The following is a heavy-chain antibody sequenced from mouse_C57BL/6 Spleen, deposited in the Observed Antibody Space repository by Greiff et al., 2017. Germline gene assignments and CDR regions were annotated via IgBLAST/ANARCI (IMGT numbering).Heavy chain of an antibody. J-gene: IGHJ1*01. V-gene: IGHV1-82*01. CDR2: IYPGDGDT. D-gene: IGHD1-1*01. CDR1: GYAFSSSW. Sequence: VQLQESGPELVKPGASVKISCKASGYAFSSSWMNWVKQRPGKGLEWIGRIYPGDGDTNYNGKFKGKATLTADKSSSTAYMQLSSLTSEDSAVYFCARFYYGSRTGYFDVWGAGTTVTVSS. CDR3: ARFYYGSRTGYFDV.